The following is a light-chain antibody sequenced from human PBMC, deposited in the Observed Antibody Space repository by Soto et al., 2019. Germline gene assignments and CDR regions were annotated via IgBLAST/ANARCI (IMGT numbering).Light chain of an antibody. CDR3: FSHTGV. CDR1: SSDVGFYNL. V-gene: IGLV2-23*02. Sequence: QSALTQPASVSGSPGQSITISCTGTSSDVGFYNLISWYQQHPSKAPKVIIFEVTKRPSGVSDRISGSKSGYTASLTISGLQAEDEADYYCFSHTGVFGGGTKLTVL. CDR2: EVT. J-gene: IGLJ2*01.